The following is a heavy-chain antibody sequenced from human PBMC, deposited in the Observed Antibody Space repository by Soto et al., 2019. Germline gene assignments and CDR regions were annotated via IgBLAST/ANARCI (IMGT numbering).Heavy chain of an antibody. V-gene: IGHV3-74*03. CDR1: GFNFGYCW. D-gene: IGHD1-26*01. CDR2: IHSDGSST. CDR3: ARGDVGAFDL. Sequence: GGSLRLSCVASGFNFGYCWMHLVRQVPGKGLVWVSRIHSDGSSTTYADSVKGRFTISRDNAKNMLYLQMVSLRVEDTAVYYCARGDVGAFDLWGQGTMVTVS. J-gene: IGHJ3*01.